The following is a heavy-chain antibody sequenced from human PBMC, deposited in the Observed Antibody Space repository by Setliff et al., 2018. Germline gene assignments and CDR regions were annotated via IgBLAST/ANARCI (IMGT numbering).Heavy chain of an antibody. J-gene: IGHJ4*02. CDR2: IYSSGST. D-gene: IGHD3-22*01. CDR3: AGGLYYYDSSGYPWYFGY. V-gene: IGHV4-30-4*08. Sequence: SETLSLTCTVSGGSISSGDYYWSWIRQPPGKGLEWIGYIYSSGSTYYNPSLKSRITMSVDTSKNQFSLTLSSVTAADTAVYYCAGGLYYYDSSGYPWYFGYWGQGTLVTVSS. CDR1: GGSISSGDYY.